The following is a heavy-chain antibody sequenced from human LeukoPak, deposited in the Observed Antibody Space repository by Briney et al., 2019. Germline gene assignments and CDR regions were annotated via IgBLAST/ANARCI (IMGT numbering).Heavy chain of an antibody. CDR2: IYSGGST. V-gene: IGHV3-66*02. CDR1: GFTVSSNY. D-gene: IGHD3-10*01. Sequence: GGSLRLSCAASGFTVSSNYMCWVRQAPGKGLEWVSVIYSGGSTYYADSVKGRFTISRDNSKNTLYLQMNSLRAEDTAVYYCARESGITTAFDYWGQGTLVTVSS. J-gene: IGHJ4*02. CDR3: ARESGITTAFDY.